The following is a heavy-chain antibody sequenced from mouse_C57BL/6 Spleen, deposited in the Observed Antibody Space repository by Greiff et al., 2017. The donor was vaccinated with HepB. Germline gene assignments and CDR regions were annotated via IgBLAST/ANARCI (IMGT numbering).Heavy chain of an antibody. D-gene: IGHD2-12*01. CDR2: IWSGGST. CDR3: ARNYAFYYAMDY. V-gene: IGHV2-2*01. CDR1: GFSLTSYG. Sequence: QVQPQQSGPGLVQPSQSLSITCTVSGFSLTSYGVHWVRQSPGKGLEWLGVIWSGGSTDYNAAFISRLSISKDNSKSQVFFKMNSLQADDTAIYYCARNYAFYYAMDYWGQGTSVTVSS. J-gene: IGHJ4*01.